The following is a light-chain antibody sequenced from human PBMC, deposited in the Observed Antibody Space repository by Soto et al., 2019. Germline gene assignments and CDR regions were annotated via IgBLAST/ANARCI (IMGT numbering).Light chain of an antibody. V-gene: IGLV4-69*01. Sequence: QLVLTQSPSASASLGSSVKLTCTLSSGHKSYAIAWHQQQPEKGPRYLMKRNSDGSHSKGDGIPDRFSGSSSGAERYLTISSLQSEDEANYYCKTLGTGIRIFGGGTKLTVL. CDR1: SGHKSYA. CDR3: KTLGTGIRI. CDR2: RNSDGSH. J-gene: IGLJ2*01.